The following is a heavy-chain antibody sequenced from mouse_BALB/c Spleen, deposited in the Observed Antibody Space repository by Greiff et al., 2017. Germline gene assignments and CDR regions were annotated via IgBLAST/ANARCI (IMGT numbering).Heavy chain of an antibody. D-gene: IGHD2-1*01. CDR3: ARLNGNWLAY. Sequence: DVMLQESGPGLVKPSQSLSLTCTVTGYSITSDYAWNWIRQFPGNKLEWMGYISYSGSTSYNPSLKSRISITRDTSKNQFFLQLNSVTTEDTATYYCARLNGNWLAYWGQGTLVTVSA. CDR2: ISYSGST. V-gene: IGHV3-2*02. J-gene: IGHJ3*01. CDR1: GYSITSDYA.